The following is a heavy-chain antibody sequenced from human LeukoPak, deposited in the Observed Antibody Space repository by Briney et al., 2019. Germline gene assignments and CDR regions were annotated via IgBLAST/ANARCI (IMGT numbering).Heavy chain of an antibody. J-gene: IGHJ3*02. D-gene: IGHD6-13*01. CDR2: ISAYNGNT. CDR3: AREYSSSSTDAFDI. CDR1: GYTFTSYG. V-gene: IGHV1-18*01. Sequence: GASVKVSCKASGYTFTSYGISWVGHAPGQGLELMVWISAYNGNTNYAQKLQGRVTMTTDTSTSTAYMELRSLRSDDTAVYYCAREYSSSSTDAFDIWGQGTMVTVSS.